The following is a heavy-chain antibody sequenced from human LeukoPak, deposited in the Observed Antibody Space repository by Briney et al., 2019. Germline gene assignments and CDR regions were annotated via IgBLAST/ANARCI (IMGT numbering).Heavy chain of an antibody. CDR2: IYYSGST. Sequence: SETLSLTCTVSGGSISSYYWSWIRQPPGKGLEWIGYIYYSGSTNYNPSLKSRVTISVDTSKNQFSLKLSSVTAADTAVYYCARGSYSSNWYRGRFAYMTEFDYWGQGTLVTVSS. J-gene: IGHJ4*02. D-gene: IGHD6-13*01. V-gene: IGHV4-59*01. CDR1: GGSISSYY. CDR3: ARGSYSSNWYRGRFAYMTEFDY.